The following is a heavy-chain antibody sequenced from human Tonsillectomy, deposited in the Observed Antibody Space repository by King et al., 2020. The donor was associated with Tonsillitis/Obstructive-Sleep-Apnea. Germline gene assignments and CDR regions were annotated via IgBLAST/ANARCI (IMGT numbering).Heavy chain of an antibody. CDR1: GFTFSSYS. CDR2: ISSSSSTI. Sequence: VQLVESGGGLVQPGGSLRLSCAASGFTFSSYSMNWVRQAPGKGLEWVSYISSSSSTIYYADSVKGRFTISRDNAKNSLYLQMNSLRDEDTAVYYCARDGIEYYYGSASFVPWGQRTLVTVSS. D-gene: IGHD3-10*01. V-gene: IGHV3-48*02. CDR3: ARDGIEYYYGSASFVP. J-gene: IGHJ5*02.